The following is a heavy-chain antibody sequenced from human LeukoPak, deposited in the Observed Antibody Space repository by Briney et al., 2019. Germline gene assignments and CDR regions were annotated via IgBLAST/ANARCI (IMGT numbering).Heavy chain of an antibody. D-gene: IGHD2-2*01. J-gene: IGHJ6*03. Sequence: GGSLRLSCAASGFTFNNYAMNWVRQAPGKGLEWVSAISGSGGSTYYADSVKGRFTISRDNSKNTLYLQMNSLRAEDTAVYYCAKGLHPRSNSRYSPCSYYYYMDVWGKGTTVTVSS. CDR2: ISGSGGST. V-gene: IGHV3-23*01. CDR3: AKGLHPRSNSRYSPCSYYYYMDV. CDR1: GFTFNNYA.